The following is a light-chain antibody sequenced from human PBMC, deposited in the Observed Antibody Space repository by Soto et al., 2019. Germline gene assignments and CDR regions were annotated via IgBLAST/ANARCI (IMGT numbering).Light chain of an antibody. CDR3: QQYDHPPA. V-gene: IGKV1-33*01. CDR1: QDINNR. Sequence: DIQMTQSPSSLSASVGDRVTITCQASQDINNRLNWYQQKPGKAPKLLIYDASNLETGVPSRFRGSGSGTDFTFTISSLQPAHIATYYCQQYDHPPAFGQGTRLEIK. CDR2: DAS. J-gene: IGKJ5*01.